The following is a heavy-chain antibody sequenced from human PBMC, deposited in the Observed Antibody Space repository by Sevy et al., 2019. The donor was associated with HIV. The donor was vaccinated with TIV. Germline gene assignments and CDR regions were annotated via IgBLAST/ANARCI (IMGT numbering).Heavy chain of an antibody. CDR2: ISSSSSTI. V-gene: IGHV3-48*02. CDR1: GFTFSSYS. J-gene: IGHJ3*02. D-gene: IGHD3-9*01. CDR3: ARGAYKYLTGDAFDI. Sequence: EGSLRLSCAASGFTFSSYSMNWVHQAPGKGLEWVSYISSSSSTIYYADSVKGRFTISRDNAKNSLYLQMNSLRDEDTAVYYCARGAYKYLTGDAFDIWGQGTMVTVSS.